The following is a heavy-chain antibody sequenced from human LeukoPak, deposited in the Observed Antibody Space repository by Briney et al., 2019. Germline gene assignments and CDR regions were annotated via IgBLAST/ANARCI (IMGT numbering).Heavy chain of an antibody. CDR2: INGDASST. Sequence: GGSLRLSCAASGLTLSGYWMHWVRQAPGKGLVWVSRINGDASSTSYADSVKGRFTISRDNAKSTLYLQMNSLRVEDTAVYYCARARGNTYGYFEYWGQGTLVTVSS. V-gene: IGHV3-74*01. J-gene: IGHJ4*02. CDR1: GLTLSGYW. CDR3: ARARGNTYGYFEY. D-gene: IGHD5-18*01.